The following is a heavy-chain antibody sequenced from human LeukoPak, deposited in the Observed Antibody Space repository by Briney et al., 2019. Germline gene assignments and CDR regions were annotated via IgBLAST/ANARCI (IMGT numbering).Heavy chain of an antibody. CDR1: GYTFTSYY. CDR2: INPSGGST. Sequence: ASVKVSCKASGYTFTSYYMHWVRQAPGQGLEWMGIINPSGGSTSYAQKFQGRVTMTKDMSTSTVYMELSSLRSEDTAVYYCASTAVATTRGAFDIWGQGTMVTVSS. CDR3: ASTAVATTRGAFDI. V-gene: IGHV1-46*01. D-gene: IGHD6-19*01. J-gene: IGHJ3*02.